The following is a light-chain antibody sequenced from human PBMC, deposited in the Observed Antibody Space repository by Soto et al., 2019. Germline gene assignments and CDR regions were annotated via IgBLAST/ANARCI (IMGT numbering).Light chain of an antibody. V-gene: IGKV3-11*01. CDR3: QQRSRWPRDT. Sequence: EVVLTQSPATLSLSPGESATLSCRASQNVGHNLAWYQQTPGQAPRLLIYAASDRATGIPARFRSSGSDTDFTLTITSVEPEDFAVYYWQQRSRWPRDTFGQGTKLEIK. J-gene: IGKJ2*01. CDR1: QNVGHN. CDR2: AAS.